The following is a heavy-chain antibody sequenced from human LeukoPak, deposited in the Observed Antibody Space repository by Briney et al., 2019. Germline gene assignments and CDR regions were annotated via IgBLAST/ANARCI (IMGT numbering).Heavy chain of an antibody. D-gene: IGHD2-8*01. CDR1: GFAFSNYA. V-gene: IGHV3-23*01. CDR3: AKDVCTSPRCLLYFDS. J-gene: IGHJ4*02. Sequence: PGGSLRLSCTTSGFAFSNYARNSVRQAPGKGPERVSGISGFNTYYADSVEGRFHIFRDNSKNVLYLQMDPLRAEDTAVYSCAKDVCTSPRCLLYFDSWGQGTLVTVSS. CDR2: ISGFNT.